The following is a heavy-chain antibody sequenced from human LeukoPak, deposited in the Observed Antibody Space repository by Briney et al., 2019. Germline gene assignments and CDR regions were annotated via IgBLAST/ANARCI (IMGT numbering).Heavy chain of an antibody. D-gene: IGHD3-22*01. V-gene: IGHV4-34*01. Sequence: SETLSLTCAVYGGSFSGYYWSWIRQPPGKGLEWIGEINHSGSTNYNPSLKSRVTISVDTSKNQFSLKLSSVTAADTAVYYCARGPDAVYYDSSGYSPGDYWGQGTLVTVSS. CDR1: GGSFSGYY. J-gene: IGHJ4*02. CDR3: ARGPDAVYYDSSGYSPGDY. CDR2: INHSGST.